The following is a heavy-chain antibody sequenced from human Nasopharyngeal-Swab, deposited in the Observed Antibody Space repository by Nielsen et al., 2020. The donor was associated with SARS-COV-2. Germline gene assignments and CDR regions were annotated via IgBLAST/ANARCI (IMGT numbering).Heavy chain of an antibody. V-gene: IGHV2-26*01. CDR2: IFSNDEK. D-gene: IGHD3-10*01. CDR3: AHSRSYYGSGSYYPYYFDY. Sequence: WIRQPPGKALEWLAHIFSNDEKSYGTSLKSRLTITKDTSKNQVVLTMTNMDPVDTATYYCAHSRSYYGSGSYYPYYFDYWGQGTLVTVSS. J-gene: IGHJ4*02.